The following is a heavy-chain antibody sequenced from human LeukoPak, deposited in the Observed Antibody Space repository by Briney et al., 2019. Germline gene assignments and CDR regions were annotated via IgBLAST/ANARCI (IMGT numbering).Heavy chain of an antibody. Sequence: AAVKVSFKASGYTFTSYGISGVRQAPGQGLEWMAWISGYNCNTNCAQKFQGSVTMTTDTSTSTAYMEVRSLRSDDTAVYYSARDARSSCRGDSCYYFDYWGQGTLVTVSP. D-gene: IGHD2-15*01. CDR2: ISGYNCNT. CDR1: GYTFTSYG. J-gene: IGHJ4*02. V-gene: IGHV1-18*01. CDR3: ARDARSSCRGDSCYYFDY.